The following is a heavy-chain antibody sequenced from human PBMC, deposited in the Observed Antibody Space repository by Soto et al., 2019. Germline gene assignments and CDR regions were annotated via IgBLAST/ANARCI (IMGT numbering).Heavy chain of an antibody. Sequence: EVQLLESGGGLVQPGGSLRLSCAASGFTFSSYAMSWVRQAPGKGLEWVSGISGSGDSTYYADSVKGRFTISRDNSKNTLFLQMNSLGAGDTALYYCAKTVPGTKYWGQGTLVTVSS. CDR3: AKTVPGTKY. J-gene: IGHJ4*02. V-gene: IGHV3-23*01. CDR2: ISGSGDST. D-gene: IGHD6-19*01. CDR1: GFTFSSYA.